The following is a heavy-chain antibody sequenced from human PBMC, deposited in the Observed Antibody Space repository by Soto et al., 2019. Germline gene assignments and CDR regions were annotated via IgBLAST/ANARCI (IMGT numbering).Heavy chain of an antibody. J-gene: IGHJ5*02. CDR2: IYYSGST. D-gene: IGHD3-10*01. Sequence: SETLSLTSPVSGDSLSGGDYFWSWLSQPPGKGLEWIGHIYYSGSTYYNPSLKSRVAISVDTSKNQVSLKVNSVTAADTALYFCARYYYVSGTYYDNWFDPWGQGTLVTVS. CDR1: GDSLSGGDYF. CDR3: ARYYYVSGTYYDNWFDP. V-gene: IGHV4-30-4*01.